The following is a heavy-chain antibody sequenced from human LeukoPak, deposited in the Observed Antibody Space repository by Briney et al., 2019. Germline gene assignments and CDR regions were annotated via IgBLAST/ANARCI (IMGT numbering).Heavy chain of an antibody. V-gene: IGHV3-15*01. Sequence: GGSLRLSCAASGFTFSSYAMHWVRQAPGKGLEWVGRIKRKIDGETTDYAAPVKGRFTISRDDSKSTLYLQMNSLKSEVTAVYYCTTLSFVWFGDDYWGQGTLVTVSS. CDR1: GFTFSSYA. J-gene: IGHJ4*02. CDR2: IKRKIDGETT. CDR3: TTLSFVWFGDDY. D-gene: IGHD3-10*01.